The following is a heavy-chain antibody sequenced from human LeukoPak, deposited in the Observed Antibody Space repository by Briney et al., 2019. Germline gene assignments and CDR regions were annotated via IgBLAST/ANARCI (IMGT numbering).Heavy chain of an antibody. V-gene: IGHV1-18*01. J-gene: IGHJ6*02. CDR3: ARDRWSGATGDYHYYYGMDV. CDR2: IGGLNGKP. CDR1: GYTSTNYG. D-gene: IGHD1-26*01. Sequence: ASVKVSYKASGYTSTNYGISWVRQAPGQGLEWVGWIGGLNGKPKHVDKLQGRGTLTTDTSTSTAYMELRSLRSDDTAVYYCARDRWSGATGDYHYYYGMDVWGQGTTVIVSS.